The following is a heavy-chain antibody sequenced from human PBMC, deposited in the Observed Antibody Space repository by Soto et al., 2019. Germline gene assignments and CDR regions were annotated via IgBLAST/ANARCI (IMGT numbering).Heavy chain of an antibody. J-gene: IGHJ4*02. V-gene: IGHV4-34*01. Sequence: SETLSLTCAVYGGSFSGYYWSWIRQPPGKGLEWIGEINHSGSTNYNPSLKSRVTISVDTSKNQFSLKLSSVTAADTAVYYCARGGGLRSLIDYWGQGTLVTVSS. CDR3: ARGGGLRSLIDY. CDR2: INHSGST. D-gene: IGHD4-17*01. CDR1: GGSFSGYY.